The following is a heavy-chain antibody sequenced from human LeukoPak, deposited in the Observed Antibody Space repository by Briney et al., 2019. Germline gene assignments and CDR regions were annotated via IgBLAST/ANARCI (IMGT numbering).Heavy chain of an antibody. CDR3: VLLSLTPG. CDR1: GFTFSTYW. CDR2: ISSDGSNT. D-gene: IGHD3-10*01. J-gene: IGHJ4*02. V-gene: IGHV3-74*01. Sequence: GGSLRLSCSASGFTFSTYWMHWVRQAPGKGLVWVARISSDGSNTNYADSVKGRFTISRDNAKNTLYLQMNSLRAEDTAVYYCVLLSLTPGWGQGTLVTVSS.